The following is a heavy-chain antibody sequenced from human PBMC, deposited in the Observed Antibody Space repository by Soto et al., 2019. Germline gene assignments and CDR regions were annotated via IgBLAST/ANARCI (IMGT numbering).Heavy chain of an antibody. Sequence: EVQVVESGGGLVKPGGSPRLSCAASGFSFSDYTMNWVRQAPGKGLEWVSSISSWSSYIYYADSVKGRFTVSRDNAENLVYLQMNNLRVEDTAVFYCTRNTGGTGRGMDVW. D-gene: IGHD3-10*01. V-gene: IGHV3-21*01. J-gene: IGHJ6*01. CDR3: TRNTGGTGRGMDV. CDR1: GFSFSDYT. CDR2: ISSWSSYI.